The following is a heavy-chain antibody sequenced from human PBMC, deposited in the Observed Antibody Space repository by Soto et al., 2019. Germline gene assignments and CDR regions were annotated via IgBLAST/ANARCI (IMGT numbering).Heavy chain of an antibody. CDR1: PYTVTEFP. D-gene: IGHD2-15*01. CDR3: AIGGRAAEFDY. J-gene: IGHJ4*02. Sequence: QVQVVQSGAEVRKPGASVKLSCKVPPYTVTEFPIHWMRQAPGKGLEWMGGSNPEEGETFFAQKFQGRVTMTEDPSTDTVYMELISLRSEDTALYYCAIGGRAAEFDYWGQGTLGTVSS. V-gene: IGHV1-24*01. CDR2: SNPEEGET.